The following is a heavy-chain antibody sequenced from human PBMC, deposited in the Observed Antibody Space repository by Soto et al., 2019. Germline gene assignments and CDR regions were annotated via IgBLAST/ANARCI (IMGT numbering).Heavy chain of an antibody. CDR1: GFTFDDYA. CDR3: AKDIRSYAIGAVRAFDI. CDR2: ISWNSGSI. D-gene: IGHD2-8*01. J-gene: IGHJ3*02. Sequence: VQLVESGGGLVQPGRSLRLSCAASGFTFDDYAMHWVRQAPGKGLEWVSGISWNSGSIGYADSVKGRFTISRDNAKNSLYLQMNSLGAEDTALYYCAKDIRSYAIGAVRAFDIWGQGTMVTVSS. V-gene: IGHV3-9*01.